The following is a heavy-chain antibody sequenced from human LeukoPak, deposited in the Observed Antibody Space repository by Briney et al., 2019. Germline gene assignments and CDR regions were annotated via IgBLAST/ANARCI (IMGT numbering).Heavy chain of an antibody. D-gene: IGHD3-10*01. CDR2: IYSHGGT. CDR1: GFTVSNNY. Sequence: PGGSLRLSCAASGFTVSNNYMSWVRQAPGKGLEWVSLIYSHGGTNYADSVKGRFTISRDNSKNTLYLQMNSLRAEDTAVYYCARDRYYGSGIDYWGQGTLVTVSS. CDR3: ARDRYYGSGIDY. V-gene: IGHV3-66*01. J-gene: IGHJ4*02.